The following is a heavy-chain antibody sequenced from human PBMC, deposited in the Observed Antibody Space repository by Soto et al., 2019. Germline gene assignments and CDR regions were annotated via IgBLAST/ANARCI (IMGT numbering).Heavy chain of an antibody. D-gene: IGHD6-19*01. CDR1: GGSISSSNW. V-gene: IGHV4-4*02. J-gene: IGHJ4*02. CDR2: IYHSGST. Sequence: QVQLQESGPGLVKPSGTLSLTCAVSGGSISSSNWWSWVRQPPGKGLEWIGEIYHSGSTNYNPSLKRRVTIAVDKSTTTFSLKLSSVTAADTAVYYCARSAVAGTRFDYWGQGTLVTVSS. CDR3: ARSAVAGTRFDY.